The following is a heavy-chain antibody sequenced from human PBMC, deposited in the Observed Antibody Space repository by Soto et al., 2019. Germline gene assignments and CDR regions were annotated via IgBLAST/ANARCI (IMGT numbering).Heavy chain of an antibody. CDR2: ISYDGSNK. CDR1: GFTFSSYG. V-gene: IGHV3-30*18. Sequence: QVQLVESGGGVVQPGRSLRLSCAASGFTFSSYGMHWVRQAPGKGLEWVAVISYDGSNKYYADSVKGRFTISRDNSKKTLYLQMNSLRAEDMAVYYCAKDSAYYYGSWSYFLKTIWGQGTMVTVSS. D-gene: IGHD3-10*01. J-gene: IGHJ3*02. CDR3: AKDSAYYYGSWSYFLKTI.